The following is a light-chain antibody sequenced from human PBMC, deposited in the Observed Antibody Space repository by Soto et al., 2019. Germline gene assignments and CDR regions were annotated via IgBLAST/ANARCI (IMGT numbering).Light chain of an antibody. J-gene: IGKJ4*01. CDR1: QDISSY. CDR3: QQSYNAVRT. V-gene: IGKV1-39*01. Sequence: DIQMTQSPSSLSASVGDRVTITCRASQDISSYANWYQVKPGQAPKLLIYAATRLQSGVPFRFRGGGAGTEFTLTINSLQPEDFATYYCQQSYNAVRTFGGGTRVEI. CDR2: AAT.